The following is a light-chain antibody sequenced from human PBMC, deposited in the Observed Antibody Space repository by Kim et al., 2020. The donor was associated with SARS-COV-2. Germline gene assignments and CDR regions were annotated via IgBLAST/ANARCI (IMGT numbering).Light chain of an antibody. CDR2: RNN. CDR3: AAWDDSLSGHWV. J-gene: IGLJ3*02. V-gene: IGLV1-47*01. CDR1: SSNIGSNY. Sequence: ELTQPPSASGTPGQRVTITCSGSSSNIGSNYVYWYQQLPGTAPKLLIYRNNQRPSGVPDRFSGSKSGTSASLAISGLRSEDEADYYCAAWDDSLSGHWVFGGGTQLTVL.